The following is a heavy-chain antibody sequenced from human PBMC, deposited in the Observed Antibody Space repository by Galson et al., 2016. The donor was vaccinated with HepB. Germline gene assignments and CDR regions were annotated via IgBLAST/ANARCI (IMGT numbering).Heavy chain of an antibody. CDR1: GGTFGTYK. Sequence: VKVSCKASGGTFGTYKIGWVRQAPGQGPEWMGESFPIFGTTTYEQKFQGRPTITADETTSTAYIQLNSLTSEDTAVYYCARLGSGYDWTGDYWGQGALVTVST. J-gene: IGHJ4*02. D-gene: IGHD5-12*01. CDR2: SFPIFGTT. CDR3: ARLGSGYDWTGDY. V-gene: IGHV1-69*01.